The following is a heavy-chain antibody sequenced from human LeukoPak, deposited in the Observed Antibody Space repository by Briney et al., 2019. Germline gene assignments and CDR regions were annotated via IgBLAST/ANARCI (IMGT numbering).Heavy chain of an antibody. V-gene: IGHV4-39*01. CDR2: IFYSGST. CDR3: ARGVTYYYDSSGYLY. Sequence: SETLSLTCTVSGGSISSSSYYWGWIRQPPGKGLEWIGTIFYSGSTYYNPSLKSRVTISVHTSKNQFSLKLSSVTAADTAVYYCARGVTYYYDSSGYLYWGQGTLVTVSS. D-gene: IGHD3-22*01. CDR1: GGSISSSSYY. J-gene: IGHJ4*02.